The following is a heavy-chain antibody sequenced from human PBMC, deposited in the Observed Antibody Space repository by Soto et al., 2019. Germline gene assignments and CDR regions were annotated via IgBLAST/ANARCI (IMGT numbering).Heavy chain of an antibody. V-gene: IGHV1-18*01. CDR3: ARGLSIWGSYPDAFDI. J-gene: IGHJ3*02. Sequence: ASVKVSCKACGYTFTSYDINWVRQATGQGLEWMGWISAYSGNTSYAQKLQGRVTMTTDTSTSTAYMELRSLRSDDTAVYYCARGLSIWGSYPDAFDIWGQGTMVTVSS. D-gene: IGHD3-16*02. CDR2: ISAYSGNT. CDR1: GYTFTSYD.